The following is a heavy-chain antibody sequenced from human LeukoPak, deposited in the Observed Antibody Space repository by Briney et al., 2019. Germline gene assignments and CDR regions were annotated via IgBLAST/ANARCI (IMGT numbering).Heavy chain of an antibody. V-gene: IGHV3-23*01. J-gene: IGHJ4*02. CDR2: ISGSGGST. CDR3: VKSGNSVLKGALSPFDS. CDR1: GFTFSSYA. Sequence: GGSLRLSCAASGFTFSSYAMSWVRQAPGKGLEWVSAISGSGGSTYYADSVKGRFTISRDNSKNTLYLQMNSLRAEDTALYYCVKSGNSVLKGALSPFDSWGQGAQVTVSS. D-gene: IGHD6-25*01.